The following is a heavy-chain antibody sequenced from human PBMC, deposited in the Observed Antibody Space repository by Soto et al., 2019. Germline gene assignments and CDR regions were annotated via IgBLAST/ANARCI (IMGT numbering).Heavy chain of an antibody. J-gene: IGHJ4*02. CDR2: VIPILGIA. D-gene: IGHD1-26*01. V-gene: IGHV1-69*02. CDR1: GGTFSSYI. Sequence: QVQLVQSGAEVKKPGSSVKVSCKASGGTFSSYIISWVRQAPGQGLEWMGRVIPILGIANYAQKFQGRVSITADNSTSTAYMELCSLRSEDTALYYCARFPQTALVGAAYFDYWGLGSLGTVSS. CDR3: ARFPQTALVGAAYFDY.